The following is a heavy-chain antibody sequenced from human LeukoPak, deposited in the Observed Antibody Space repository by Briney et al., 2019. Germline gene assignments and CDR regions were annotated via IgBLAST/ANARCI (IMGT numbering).Heavy chain of an antibody. CDR2: IHYSGRA. CDR1: GGSINGHY. D-gene: IGHD3-16*01. V-gene: IGHV4-59*11. J-gene: IGHJ6*04. CDR3: ARFGVDYDMDV. Sequence: SETLSLTCTVSGGSINGHYWTWIRQPPGKGLEWIGQIHYSGRAGYNPSLKRRVTISVDTSKNQISLNLNSVTAADTAVYYCARFGVDYDMDVWGKGTTVAVSS.